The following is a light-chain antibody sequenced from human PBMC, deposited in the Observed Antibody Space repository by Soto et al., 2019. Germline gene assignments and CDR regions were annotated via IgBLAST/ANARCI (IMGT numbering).Light chain of an antibody. V-gene: IGKV3-15*01. CDR2: GAS. CDR3: QQCNSWPRT. J-gene: IGKJ1*01. CDR1: QSVSSN. Sequence: IVMTQSPATLSVSPGERATLSCTASQSVSSNFAWNQQKPGQAPSLLIYGASTRASDIPVRFSGSGSGTEFTLIISSEQSEDFAVCYCQQCNSWPRTFGQGIKVEIK.